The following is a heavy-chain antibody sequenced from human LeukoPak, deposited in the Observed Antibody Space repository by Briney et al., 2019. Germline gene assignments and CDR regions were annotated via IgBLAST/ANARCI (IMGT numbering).Heavy chain of an antibody. D-gene: IGHD6-19*01. CDR3: ARQQWLPKGWFDP. CDR2: IYHSGST. V-gene: IGHV4-38-2*02. Sequence: SETLSLTCTVSGYSISSGYYWGWIRQPPGKGLEWIGSIYHSGSTYYNPSLKSRVTISVDTSKNQFSLKLSSVTAADTAVYYCARQQWLPKGWFDPWGQGTLVTVSS. J-gene: IGHJ5*02. CDR1: GYSISSGYY.